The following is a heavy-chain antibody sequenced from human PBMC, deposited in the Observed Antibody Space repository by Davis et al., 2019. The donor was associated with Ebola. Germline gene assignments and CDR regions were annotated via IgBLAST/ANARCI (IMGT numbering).Heavy chain of an antibody. CDR1: GGSISSYY. Sequence: MPSETLSLTCTVSGGSISSYYCSWIRQPPGKGLEWIGYIYYSGSTNYNPSLKSRVTISVDTSKNQFSLKLSSVTAADTAVYYCARTIVGALSFDYWGQGTLVTVSS. D-gene: IGHD1-26*01. CDR3: ARTIVGALSFDY. CDR2: IYYSGST. V-gene: IGHV4-59*01. J-gene: IGHJ4*02.